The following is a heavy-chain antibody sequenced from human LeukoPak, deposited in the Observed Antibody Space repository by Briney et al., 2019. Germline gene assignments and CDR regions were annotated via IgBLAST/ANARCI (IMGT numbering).Heavy chain of an antibody. CDR3: ARLYEISSSWNYYYYYYMDV. CDR1: GFTFNSYW. CDR2: IKQDGSEK. V-gene: IGHV3-7*01. J-gene: IGHJ6*03. Sequence: GGSLRLSCAASGFTFNSYWMSWVRQAPGKGLEWVANIKQDGSEKEYVDSVKGRFTISRDNAKNSLYLQMSSLIAEDTAVYYCARLYEISSSWNYYYYYYMDVWGKGTTVTVSS. D-gene: IGHD6-13*01.